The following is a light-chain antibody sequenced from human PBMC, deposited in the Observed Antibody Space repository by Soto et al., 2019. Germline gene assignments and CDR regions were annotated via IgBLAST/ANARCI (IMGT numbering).Light chain of an antibody. Sequence: EIVLTQSPGTLSLSPGERATLSCRASQSVSSLLSWYQQKPGQAPRLLIYGASNRATGIPDRFSGSGSGTDFTLTISRLEPEDFAVYYCQQYGSSGTFGQGTKVDI. J-gene: IGKJ1*01. V-gene: IGKV3-20*01. CDR1: QSVSSL. CDR3: QQYGSSGT. CDR2: GAS.